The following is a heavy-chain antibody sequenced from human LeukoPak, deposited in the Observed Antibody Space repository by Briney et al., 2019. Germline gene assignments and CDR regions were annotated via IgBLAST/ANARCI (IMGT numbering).Heavy chain of an antibody. CDR1: GFTFSSYS. Sequence: GGSLRLSCAASGFTFSSYSMNWVRQAPGKGLEWVSSISSSSRSIYYADSVKGRFTIPRDNAKNSLYLQMNSLRAEDTAVYYCARDQGSVDSSGYYGDYWGQGTLVTVSS. CDR2: ISSSSRSI. D-gene: IGHD3-22*01. J-gene: IGHJ4*02. CDR3: ARDQGSVDSSGYYGDY. V-gene: IGHV3-21*01.